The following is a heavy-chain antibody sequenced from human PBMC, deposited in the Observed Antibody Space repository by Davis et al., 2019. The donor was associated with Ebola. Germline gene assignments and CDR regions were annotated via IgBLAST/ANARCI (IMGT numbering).Heavy chain of an antibody. CDR1: GFTFSTYS. Sequence: GESLKISCAASGFTFSTYSMSWVRQAPGKGLEWVSSISSSSSYIYYADSVKGRFTISRDNAKNSLYLQMNSLRAEDTAVYYCARDLPIAVADHYYYYGMDVWGQGTTVTVSS. V-gene: IGHV3-21*01. CDR2: ISSSSSYI. D-gene: IGHD6-19*01. CDR3: ARDLPIAVADHYYYYGMDV. J-gene: IGHJ6*02.